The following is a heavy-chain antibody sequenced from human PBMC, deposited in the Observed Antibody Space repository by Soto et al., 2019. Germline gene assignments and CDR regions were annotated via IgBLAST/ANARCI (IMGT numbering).Heavy chain of an antibody. Sequence: TLSLTCTVSGDSISSADYYWSWIRQTPGKGLEWIGHIFYSGTTYYNPSLKSRLTISVDTSKNHFSLRLTSVTAADTAVYYCARDLWVEPELYYYGMDVWGQGTAVTVSS. CDR3: ARDLWVEPELYYYGMDV. CDR1: GDSISSADYY. V-gene: IGHV4-30-4*01. D-gene: IGHD1-1*01. J-gene: IGHJ6*02. CDR2: IFYSGTT.